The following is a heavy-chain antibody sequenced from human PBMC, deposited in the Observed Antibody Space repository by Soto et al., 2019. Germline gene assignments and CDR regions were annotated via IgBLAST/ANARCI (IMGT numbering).Heavy chain of an antibody. CDR3: ARDRDIVVVPGGFDT. D-gene: IGHD2-2*01. J-gene: IGHJ5*02. CDR2: ISAYNGNT. Sequence: XSVKISCTDSGPTFTSYGIRLVRQAPGQGLEWMGWISAYNGNTNYAQKLQGRVTMTTDTSTSTAYMELRSLRSDDTAVYYCARDRDIVVVPGGFDTWGQGTLVTVSS. V-gene: IGHV1-18*01. CDR1: GPTFTSYG.